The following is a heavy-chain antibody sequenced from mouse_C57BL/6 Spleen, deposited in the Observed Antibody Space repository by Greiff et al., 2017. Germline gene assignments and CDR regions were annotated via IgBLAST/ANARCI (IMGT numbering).Heavy chain of an antibody. CDR2: ISSGGDYI. V-gene: IGHV5-9-1*02. Sequence: EVMLVESGEGLVKPGGSLKLSCAASGFTFSSYAMSWVRQTPEKRLEWVAYISSGGDYIYYADTVKGRFTISRDKARNTLYLQMSSLKSEDTAMYYCTRGGYDGYSWGQGTLVTVSA. CDR3: TRGGYDGYS. D-gene: IGHD2-3*01. J-gene: IGHJ3*01. CDR1: GFTFSSYA.